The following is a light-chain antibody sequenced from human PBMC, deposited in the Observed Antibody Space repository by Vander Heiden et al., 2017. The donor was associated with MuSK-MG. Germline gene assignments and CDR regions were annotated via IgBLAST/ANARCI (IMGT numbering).Light chain of an antibody. Sequence: EIVLTQSPATLSLSPGERATLSCRASQSIAIYLAWYQQKPGQAPRPLIYDSSKRATGIPARFSGSGSGTDFTLTISSLEPEDFAVYYCQQRSNWPPRYSFGQGTKLEIK. J-gene: IGKJ2*01. CDR1: QSIAIY. CDR2: DSS. V-gene: IGKV3-11*01. CDR3: QQRSNWPPRYS.